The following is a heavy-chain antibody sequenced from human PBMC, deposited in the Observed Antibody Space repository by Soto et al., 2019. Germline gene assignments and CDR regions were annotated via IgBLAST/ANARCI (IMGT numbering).Heavy chain of an antibody. J-gene: IGHJ6*02. CDR3: ARDKNYGSGSYYNAYYYYYGMDV. V-gene: IGHV3-33*01. CDR1: GFTFSSYG. CDR2: IWYDGSNK. Sequence: GGSLRLSCAASGFTFSSYGMHWVRQAPGKGLEWVAVIWYDGSNKYYADSVKGRFTISRDNSKNTLYLQMNSLRAEDTAVYYCARDKNYGSGSYYNAYYYYYGMDVWGQGTTVTVSS. D-gene: IGHD3-10*01.